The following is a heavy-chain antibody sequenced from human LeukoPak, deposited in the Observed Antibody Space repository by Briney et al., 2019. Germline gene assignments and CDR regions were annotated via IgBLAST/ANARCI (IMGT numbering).Heavy chain of an antibody. CDR3: ATEGMTTVTPFDY. J-gene: IGHJ4*02. Sequence: ASVKVSCKASGYTFTIYYMHWVRQAPGQGLEWMGIINPSGGSTSYAQKFQGRVTMTRDTSTSTVYMELSSLRSEDTAVYYCATEGMTTVTPFDYWGQGTLVTVSS. D-gene: IGHD4-17*01. CDR2: INPSGGST. CDR1: GYTFTIYY. V-gene: IGHV1-46*01.